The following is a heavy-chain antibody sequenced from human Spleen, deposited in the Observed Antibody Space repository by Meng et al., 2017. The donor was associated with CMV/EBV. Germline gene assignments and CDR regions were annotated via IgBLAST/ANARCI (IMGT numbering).Heavy chain of an antibody. CDR3: AKGGMGYDP. V-gene: IGHV1-2*06. CDR1: GYKFNDYY. J-gene: IGHJ5*02. CDR2: INPKDGGT. Sequence: KVSCKASGYKFNDYYVHWVRQAPGQGPEWMGRINPKDGGTIYAQKFLGRVSLTRDTSISTAYMHLNSLRSDDTAVYYCAKGGMGYDPWGQGSLVTVSS. D-gene: IGHD1-1*01.